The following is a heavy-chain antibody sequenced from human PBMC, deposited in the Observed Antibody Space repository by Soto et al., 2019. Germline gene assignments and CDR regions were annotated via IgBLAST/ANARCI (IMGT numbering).Heavy chain of an antibody. J-gene: IGHJ6*02. D-gene: IGHD2-21*02. Sequence: QVQLVQSGAEVKKPGSSVKVSCKASGGTFSSYAISWVRQAPGQGLEWMGGIIPIFGTANYAQKFQGRVMITADESTSTAYMELSSLRSEDTAVYYCARDQLAYCGGDCYSHYYGMDVWGQGTTVTVSS. V-gene: IGHV1-69*01. CDR2: IIPIFGTA. CDR1: GGTFSSYA. CDR3: ARDQLAYCGGDCYSHYYGMDV.